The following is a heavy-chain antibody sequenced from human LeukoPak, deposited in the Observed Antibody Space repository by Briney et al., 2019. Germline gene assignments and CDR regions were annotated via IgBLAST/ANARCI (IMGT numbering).Heavy chain of an antibody. Sequence: SSEALSLTCTVSGGSISSYYWTWFRQPPGKGLEWIGCIYYTGSTDYNPSLKSRITMSLDTSKNQLSLKLSSVTAADTAVYYCARGLHHWYFDLWGRGTLVTVSS. D-gene: IGHD4-11*01. CDR2: IYYTGST. CDR3: ARGLHHWYFDL. CDR1: GGSISSYY. V-gene: IGHV4-59*01. J-gene: IGHJ2*01.